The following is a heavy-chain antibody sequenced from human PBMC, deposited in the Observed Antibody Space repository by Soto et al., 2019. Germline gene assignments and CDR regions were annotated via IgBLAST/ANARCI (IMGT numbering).Heavy chain of an antibody. V-gene: IGHV3-33*01. CDR3: ARDTARAMVRIYYGMDV. Sequence: SLRLSCSASGFTFSSYGMHWVRQAPGKGLEWVAVIWYDGSNKYYADSVKGRFTISRDNSKNTLYLQMNSLRAEDTAVYYCARDTARAMVRIYYGMDVWGQGTTVTVS. CDR1: GFTFSSYG. CDR2: IWYDGSNK. D-gene: IGHD3-10*01. J-gene: IGHJ6*02.